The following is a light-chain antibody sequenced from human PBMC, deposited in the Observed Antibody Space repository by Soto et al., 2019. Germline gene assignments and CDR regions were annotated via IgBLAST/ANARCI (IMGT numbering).Light chain of an antibody. J-gene: IGKJ1*01. V-gene: IGKV1-5*01. Sequence: DIQMTHSPCTLSETVGDRVTITCRASQSISSWLAWYQQKPGKAPKLLIYDASSLESGVPSRFSGSGSGTEFTLTISSLQPDDFATYYCQQYNSYKGTFGQGIKV. CDR1: QSISSW. CDR2: DAS. CDR3: QQYNSYKGT.